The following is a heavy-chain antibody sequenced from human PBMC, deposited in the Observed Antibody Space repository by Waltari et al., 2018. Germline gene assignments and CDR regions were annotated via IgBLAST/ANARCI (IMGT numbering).Heavy chain of an antibody. V-gene: IGHV2-5*01. CDR1: GFPLSTSGVG. D-gene: IGHD3-10*01. Sequence: QITLKESGPTLVKPTQTLTLTCTFSGFPLSTSGVGVGWIRQPPGKALEWIGRIYLRGATHYNPSLKSRVTMSVDRSKNQFSLKMISVTAGDTATYYCASEGDGSGSYSGPFTYWGQGTLVIVSS. CDR2: IYLRGAT. CDR3: ASEGDGSGSYSGPFTY. J-gene: IGHJ4*02.